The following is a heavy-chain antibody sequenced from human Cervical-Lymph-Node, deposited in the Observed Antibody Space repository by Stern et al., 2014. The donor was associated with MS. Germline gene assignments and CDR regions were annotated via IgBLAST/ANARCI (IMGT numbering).Heavy chain of an antibody. CDR2: IHYSGST. Sequence: QLQLQESGPGLIKPSQTLSLTCIVSGGSITSGGNYWTWMRQHPGKGLEWIGYIHYSGSTYSNPSLQRRVTISRDTSKNQFSLQLSSVTAADTAVYYCARRKASDYQDAFDVWGQGTLVTVSS. CDR3: ARRKASDYQDAFDV. V-gene: IGHV4-31*03. J-gene: IGHJ3*01. D-gene: IGHD2-2*01. CDR1: GGSITSGGNY.